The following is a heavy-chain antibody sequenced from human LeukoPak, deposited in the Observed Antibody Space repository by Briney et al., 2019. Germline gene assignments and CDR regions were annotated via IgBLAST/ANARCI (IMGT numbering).Heavy chain of an antibody. D-gene: IGHD2-21*02. CDR3: ARDVGDPVRFDY. Sequence: GGSLRLSCAASGFTFSSSAMSWVRQVSGKGLEWVSGISDSGDREYYAESVKGRLTISRDNSMNTLYLQMNRLRADDTAVYYCARDVGDPVRFDYWGQGTLVTVSS. V-gene: IGHV3-23*01. CDR1: GFTFSSSA. J-gene: IGHJ4*02. CDR2: ISDSGDRE.